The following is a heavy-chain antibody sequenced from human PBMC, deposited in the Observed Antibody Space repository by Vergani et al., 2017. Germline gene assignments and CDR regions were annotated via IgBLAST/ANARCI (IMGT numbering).Heavy chain of an antibody. J-gene: IGHJ3*02. Sequence: EVQLLESGGGLVQPGGSLRLSCAASGFTFSGSAMHWVRLASGKGLEWVGRIRSKANSYATAYAASVKGRFTISRDDSKNTAYLQMNSLKTEDTAVYYCARLIGLATGPVAFDIWGQGTMVTVSS. CDR1: GFTFSGSA. CDR3: ARLIGLATGPVAFDI. V-gene: IGHV3-73*01. D-gene: IGHD1-1*01. CDR2: IRSKANSYAT.